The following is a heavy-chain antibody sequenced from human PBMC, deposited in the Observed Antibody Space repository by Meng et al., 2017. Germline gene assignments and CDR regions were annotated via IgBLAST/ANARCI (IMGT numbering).Heavy chain of an antibody. CDR1: GFTFSSYV. CDR3: ARRGAYSSCWQNYFDS. CDR2: IGGNSGGT. Sequence: GESLKISCAASGFTFSSYVMSWVRLAPGRGLEWVSGIGGNSGGTYYADSVKGRFTISRDNSKNTLYLQMDSLRAEDTAVYYCARRGAYSSCWQNYFDSWGQGTLVTVSS. J-gene: IGHJ4*02. V-gene: IGHV3-23*01. D-gene: IGHD6-13*01.